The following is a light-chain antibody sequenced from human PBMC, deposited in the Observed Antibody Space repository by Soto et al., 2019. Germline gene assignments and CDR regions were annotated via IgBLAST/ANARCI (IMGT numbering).Light chain of an antibody. CDR1: QSVSSN. CDR2: GAS. V-gene: IGKV3-15*01. Sequence: EIVMTQSPATLSVYPGERATLSCRASQSVSSNLAWYQQKAGQAPRLLMYGASTRATGIPARFSGSGSGTEFTLTISSLQSEDFAVYYCQQYNNWPLTFGGGTKVDI. CDR3: QQYNNWPLT. J-gene: IGKJ4*01.